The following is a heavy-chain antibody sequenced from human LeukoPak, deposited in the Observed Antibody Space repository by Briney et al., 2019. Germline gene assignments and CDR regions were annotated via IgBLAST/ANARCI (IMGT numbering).Heavy chain of an antibody. CDR2: ICHSGST. J-gene: IGHJ4*02. V-gene: IGHV4-39*01. D-gene: IGHD5-24*01. CDR1: GGSISSRNYC. CDR3: ARHPPHEDGDKRGFDF. Sequence: SETLSLTCTVSGGSISSRNYCWGWFRQSPGKGLEWIAYICHSGSTYYNPSLKRQVTISVDTSKNHFSLMLTSVSAADTAVYHCARHPPHEDGDKRGFDFWGQGTLVTVSS.